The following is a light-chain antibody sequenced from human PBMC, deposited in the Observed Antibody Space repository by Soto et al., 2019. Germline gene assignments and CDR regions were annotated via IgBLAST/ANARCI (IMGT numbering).Light chain of an antibody. V-gene: IGLV7-43*01. CDR1: TGAVTSDYY. Sequence: QAAVTQEPSLTVSPGGTVTLTCASSTGAVTSDYYPNWYQQKPGQAPRALIYSTNNKPSWTPARFSGSLHGGKAALTRSGVQREGEAYFYCLPYYGLVLVFGRGTKLTVL. CDR2: STN. J-gene: IGLJ3*02. CDR3: LPYYGLVLV.